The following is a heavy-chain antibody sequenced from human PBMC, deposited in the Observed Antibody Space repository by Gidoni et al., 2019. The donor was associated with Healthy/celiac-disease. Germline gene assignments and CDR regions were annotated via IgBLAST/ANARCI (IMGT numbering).Heavy chain of an antibody. CDR3: ARLIVVAGTRYFDY. CDR1: VCSISSYY. Sequence: QVQLQESGPGLVKPSETLSLTCTVSVCSISSYYWSWIRQPPGKGLEWGGYIYYSGSTNYNPSLKSRVTISVDTSKNQFSLKLSSVTAADTAVYYCARLIVVAGTRYFDYWGQGTLVTVSS. CDR2: IYYSGST. J-gene: IGHJ4*02. D-gene: IGHD6-19*01. V-gene: IGHV4-59*08.